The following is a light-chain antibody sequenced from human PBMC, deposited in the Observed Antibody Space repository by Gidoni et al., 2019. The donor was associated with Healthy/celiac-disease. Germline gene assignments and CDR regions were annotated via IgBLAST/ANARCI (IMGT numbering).Light chain of an antibody. CDR2: AAS. J-gene: IGKJ1*01. Sequence: DIQLTQSPSFLSASVGDRVTITCRASQGISSYLAWYQQKPGKAPKLLIYAASTLQSGVPSRFSGSGSGTEFTLTISSLQPEDFATYYCQQLNSYQGAFXQXTKVEIK. CDR1: QGISSY. V-gene: IGKV1-9*01. CDR3: QQLNSYQGA.